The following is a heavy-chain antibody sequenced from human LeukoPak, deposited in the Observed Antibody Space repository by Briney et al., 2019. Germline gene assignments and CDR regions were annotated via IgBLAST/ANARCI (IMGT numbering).Heavy chain of an antibody. CDR1: EYTFTGCY. D-gene: IGHD3-9*01. J-gene: IGHJ4*02. CDR2: INPNSGGT. CDR3: ARDGRAYYDILTGYYHFDY. V-gene: IGHV1-2*04. Sequence: RASVKVSCKASEYTFTGCYIHWVRQAPGQGLEWMGWINPNSGGTYYAQKFQGWVTMTRDTSISTAYMELSRLRSDDTAVYYCARDGRAYYDILTGYYHFDYWGQGTLVTVSS.